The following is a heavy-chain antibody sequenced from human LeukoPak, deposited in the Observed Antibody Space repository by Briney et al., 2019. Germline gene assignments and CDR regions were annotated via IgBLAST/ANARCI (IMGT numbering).Heavy chain of an antibody. CDR2: IYTGNGNT. CDR1: GYTFTSYA. CDR3: ARDSRVGATTNPDY. V-gene: IGHV1-3*04. J-gene: IGHJ4*02. D-gene: IGHD1-26*01. Sequence: ASVKVSCKASGYTFTSYAMHWVRQAPGQRLEWMGWIYTGNGNTKYSQKFQGRVTITRDTFATTVYMELSSLRSDDTAVYYCARDSRVGATTNPDYWGQGTLVTVSS.